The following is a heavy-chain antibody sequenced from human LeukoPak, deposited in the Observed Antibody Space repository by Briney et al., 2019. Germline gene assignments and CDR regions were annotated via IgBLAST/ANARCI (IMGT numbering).Heavy chain of an antibody. Sequence: GGSLRLSCAASGFTFSSYAMSWVRQAPEKGLEWVSAISGSGGSTYYADSVKGRFTISRDNSKNTLYLQMNSLRAEDTAVYYCAKSGHSSGWFPPVDWGQGTLVTVSS. CDR2: ISGSGGST. J-gene: IGHJ4*02. V-gene: IGHV3-23*01. D-gene: IGHD6-19*01. CDR3: AKSGHSSGWFPPVD. CDR1: GFTFSSYA.